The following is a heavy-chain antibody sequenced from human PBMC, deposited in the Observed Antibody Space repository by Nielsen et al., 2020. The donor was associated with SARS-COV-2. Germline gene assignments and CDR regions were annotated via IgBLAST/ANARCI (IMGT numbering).Heavy chain of an antibody. CDR2: ISSDGTND. CDR3: ARETLDHTSSFVDY. V-gene: IGHV3-30-3*01. J-gene: IGHJ4*02. Sequence: GESLKVSCAASGFTFRNFPMHWVRQAPGKGLEWMAIISSDGTNDHYADSVKGRFTVSRDNSKDTLYLQMNNLKLEDTAVYYCARETLDHTSSFVDYWGQGTLVTVSS. CDR1: GFTFRNFP. D-gene: IGHD1-26*01.